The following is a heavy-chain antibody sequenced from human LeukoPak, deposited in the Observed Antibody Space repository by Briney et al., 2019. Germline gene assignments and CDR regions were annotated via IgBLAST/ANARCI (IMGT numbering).Heavy chain of an antibody. J-gene: IGHJ4*02. CDR1: GFTFSSYA. CDR2: ISGSGGST. V-gene: IGHV3-23*01. CDR3: AKDKRDDIFGWSPFDY. Sequence: PGGSLRLSCAASGFTFSSYAMSWVRQAPGKGLEWVSAISGSGGSTYYADSVKGRFTISRDNSKNTLYLQMNSLRAEDTAVYYCAKDKRDDIFGWSPFDYWGQGTLVTVSS. D-gene: IGHD3-3*02.